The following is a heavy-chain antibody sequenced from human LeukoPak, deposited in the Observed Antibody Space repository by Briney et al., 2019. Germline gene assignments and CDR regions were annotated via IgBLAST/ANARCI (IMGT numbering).Heavy chain of an antibody. D-gene: IGHD5-18*01. CDR3: ARDRWGYSYGGD. CDR2: IKQDGSDI. CDR1: GFTFSRYW. V-gene: IGHV3-7*01. J-gene: IGHJ4*02. Sequence: GGSLRLSCAASGFTFSRYWMSWVRQAPGKGLQWVANIKQDGSDIYYVDSVKGRFTISRDNAKNALYLQMNSLRAEDTAVYYCARDRWGYSYGGDWGQGTLVTVSS.